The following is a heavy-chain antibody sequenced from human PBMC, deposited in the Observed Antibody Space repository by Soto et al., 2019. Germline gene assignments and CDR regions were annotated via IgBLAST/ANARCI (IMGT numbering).Heavy chain of an antibody. CDR1: GFKFSSYG. V-gene: IGHV3-30*18. D-gene: IGHD6-19*01. CDR2: TSYDGSNE. J-gene: IGHJ4*02. Sequence: QMQLVESGGGVVQPGRSLRLSCAASGFKFSSYGMHWVRQAPGKGLEWVAVTSYDGSNEYYADSVKGRFTISRDNSKNALYLQMNKLRPEDTAVYYCAKGCDTSGWYPSRDDFWGQGTLVTVSS. CDR3: AKGCDTSGWYPSRDDF.